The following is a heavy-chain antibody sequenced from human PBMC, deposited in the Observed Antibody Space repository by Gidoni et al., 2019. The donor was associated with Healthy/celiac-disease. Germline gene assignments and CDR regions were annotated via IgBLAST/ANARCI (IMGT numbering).Heavy chain of an antibody. Sequence: EVQLVESGGGLVKPGGSLRLSCAASGFTFRSYSMNWVRQAPGKGLEWVSSISSSSGYIYYADSVKGRFTISRDNAKNSLYLQMNSLRAEDTAVYYCARDRHLWFGEREDDKFDYWGQGTLVTVSS. CDR3: ARDRHLWFGEREDDKFDY. CDR2: ISSSSGYI. D-gene: IGHD3-10*01. V-gene: IGHV3-21*01. CDR1: GFTFRSYS. J-gene: IGHJ4*02.